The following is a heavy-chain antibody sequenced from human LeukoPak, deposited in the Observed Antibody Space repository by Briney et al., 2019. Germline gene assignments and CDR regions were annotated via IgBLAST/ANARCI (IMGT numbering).Heavy chain of an antibody. D-gene: IGHD3-22*01. J-gene: IGHJ3*02. Sequence: GGSLRLSCAASGFTFSSYSMNWVPQAPEKGLECVSSISSSSSYIYYADSVKGRFTISRDNAKNSLYLQMNSLRAEDTAVYYCARGTMKYRAFDSWGQGTMVTVSS. CDR2: ISSSSSYI. CDR1: GFTFSSYS. CDR3: ARGTMKYRAFDS. V-gene: IGHV3-21*01.